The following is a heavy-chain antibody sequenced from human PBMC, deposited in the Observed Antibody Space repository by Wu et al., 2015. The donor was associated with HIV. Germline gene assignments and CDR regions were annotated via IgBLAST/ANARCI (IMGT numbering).Heavy chain of an antibody. Sequence: QVQLVQSGAEVKKPGASVKVSCKASGYTFTSYDVNWVRQATGQGLEWMGWMNPKSGNTGYAQKFQGRVTITADDSSTTVYMDLSSLRSDDTALYYCARGDRDYYFYMDVWGKGTTVIVSS. CDR1: GYTFTSYD. CDR2: MNPKSGNT. J-gene: IGHJ6*03. CDR3: ARGDRDYYFYMDV. V-gene: IGHV1-8*01.